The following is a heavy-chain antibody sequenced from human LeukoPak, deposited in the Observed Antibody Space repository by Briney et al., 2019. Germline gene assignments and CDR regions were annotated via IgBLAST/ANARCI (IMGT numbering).Heavy chain of an antibody. D-gene: IGHD6-13*01. CDR2: ISYDGSNK. V-gene: IGHV3-30*18. CDR3: AKGSSSWYILGY. Sequence: PGGSLRLSCAASGFTLSSYGMHWVRQAPGKGLEWVAVISYDGSNKYYADSVKGRFTISRDNSKNTLYLQMNSLRAEDTAVYYCAKGSSSWYILGYWGQGTLVTVSS. CDR1: GFTLSSYG. J-gene: IGHJ4*02.